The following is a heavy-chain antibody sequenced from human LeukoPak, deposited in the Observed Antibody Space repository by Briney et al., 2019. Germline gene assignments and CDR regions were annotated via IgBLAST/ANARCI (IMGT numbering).Heavy chain of an antibody. CDR2: IYNSGST. Sequence: SGALCLSCAVSGYSISSGYYWGGSRQPPGRGLGGSGIIYNSGSTYYNQSLKRRVTISVDTSKNQFSLKLSTVRAADTAVYYCARGVRRWLHRDAFDIWGQGTMVTVSS. CDR3: ARGVRRWLHRDAFDI. CDR1: GYSISSGYY. J-gene: IGHJ3*02. D-gene: IGHD5-24*01. V-gene: IGHV4-38-2*01.